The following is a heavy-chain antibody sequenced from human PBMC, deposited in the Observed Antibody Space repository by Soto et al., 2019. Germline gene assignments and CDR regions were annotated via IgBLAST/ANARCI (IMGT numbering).Heavy chain of an antibody. CDR3: AGNPNDFWSRYFRRGWFDP. CDR2: IYPGDSDT. D-gene: IGHD3-3*01. J-gene: IGHJ5*02. CDR1: GDSFSNYW. Sequence: GESLKISCXGSGDSFSNYWIAWVRQMPGKGLEWMGIIYPGDSDTRYSPSFQGQVTISADTSINTVYLQRSSLKASDTAMYYCAGNPNDFWSRYFRRGWFDPWGQGTLVTVSS. V-gene: IGHV5-51*01.